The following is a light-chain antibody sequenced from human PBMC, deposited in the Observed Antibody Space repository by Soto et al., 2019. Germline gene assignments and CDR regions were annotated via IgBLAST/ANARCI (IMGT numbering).Light chain of an antibody. J-gene: IGKJ1*01. V-gene: IGKV3-15*01. CDR2: GAS. CDR1: RSISKN. Sequence: EVVMTQSPETLSVSPGEGVTLACRASRSISKNLAWFQQRPGQAPRLLIYGASARDTSIPARFSGSGSGTEFTLTISSLQPEDVAVYYCQQYNNWPRTFGQGTKVDIK. CDR3: QQYNNWPRT.